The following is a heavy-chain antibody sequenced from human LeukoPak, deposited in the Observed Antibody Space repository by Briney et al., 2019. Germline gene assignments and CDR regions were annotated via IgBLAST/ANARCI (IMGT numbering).Heavy chain of an antibody. V-gene: IGHV3-33*01. CDR3: ARPTYSGSYYWFDY. CDR1: GFTFSSYG. J-gene: IGHJ4*02. Sequence: GRSLRLSCAASGFTFSSYGMHWVRQAPGKGLEWVAVIWYDGSNEYYADSVKGRFTISRDNSKNTLYLQMNSLRAEDTAVYYCARPTYSGSYYWFDYWGQGTLVTVSS. D-gene: IGHD1-26*01. CDR2: IWYDGSNE.